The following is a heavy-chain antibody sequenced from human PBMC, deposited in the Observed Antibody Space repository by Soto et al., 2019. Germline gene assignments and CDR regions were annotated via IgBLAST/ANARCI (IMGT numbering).Heavy chain of an antibody. CDR3: AASDNYYDSSGSDDFDI. CDR1: GFTFTSSA. CDR2: IVVGSGNT. Sequence: SVKVSCNASGFTFTSSAVQWVRQARGQRLEWIGWIVVGSGNTNYAQKFQERVTITRDMSTSTAYMELSSLRSEDTAVYYCAASDNYYDSSGSDDFDIWGQGTMGTVS. D-gene: IGHD3-22*01. J-gene: IGHJ3*02. V-gene: IGHV1-58*01.